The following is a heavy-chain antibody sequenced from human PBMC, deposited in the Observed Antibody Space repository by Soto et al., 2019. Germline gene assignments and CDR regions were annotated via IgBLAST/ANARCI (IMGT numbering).Heavy chain of an antibody. CDR3: ARAIRVDYYDSSGYYYY. D-gene: IGHD3-22*01. CDR1: GYTFTSYG. CDR2: ISAYNGNT. Sequence: QVQLVQSGAEVKKPGASVKVSCKASGYTFTSYGISWVRQAPGQGLEWMGWISAYNGNTNYAQKLQGRVTMTTDTSTSTAYMELRSLRSDDTAVYYCARAIRVDYYDSSGYYYYWGQGTLVTVSS. J-gene: IGHJ4*02. V-gene: IGHV1-18*01.